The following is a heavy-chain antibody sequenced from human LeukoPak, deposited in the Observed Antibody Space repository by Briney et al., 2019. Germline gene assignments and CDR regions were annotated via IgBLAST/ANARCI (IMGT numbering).Heavy chain of an antibody. CDR2: IYPADSDT. CDR1: GYSFTSYW. J-gene: IGHJ6*02. Sequence: GESLKISCKGSGYSFTSYWIGWVRQMPGKGLEWMGTIYPADSDTTYSPSFQGQVTISADKSISTAYLQWSSLKTSDTAMYYCARHRDIVLVPAAMDVWGQGTTVTVSS. CDR3: ARHRDIVLVPAAMDV. D-gene: IGHD2-2*01. V-gene: IGHV5-51*01.